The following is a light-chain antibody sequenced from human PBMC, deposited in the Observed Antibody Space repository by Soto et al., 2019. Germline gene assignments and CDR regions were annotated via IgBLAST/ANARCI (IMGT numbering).Light chain of an antibody. CDR2: DVS. J-gene: IGKJ5*01. Sequence: AIQLTQSPSSRSASVGDRVTITCRATQDISSALAWFHQKPGEGPKLLIYDVSTLESGVPLRFSGSSSGTDFTLTISSLQPVDFATYYCQQFNSYPITFGQGTRLEIK. CDR3: QQFNSYPIT. V-gene: IGKV1-13*02. CDR1: QDISSA.